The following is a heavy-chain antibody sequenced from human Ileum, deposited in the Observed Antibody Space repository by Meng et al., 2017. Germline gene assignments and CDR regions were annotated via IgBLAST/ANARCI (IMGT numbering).Heavy chain of an antibody. Sequence: PEAGPTLLERSALLSLHCTVSGVSVSSGRYYWSWIRQPPGKGLEWIGHIYYSGSTNYNPSLKCRVTISVDMSKNQFSLKLNSATAADTAIYFCARSSTSPASYFFDYWGQGTLVTVSS. CDR1: GVSVSSGRYY. V-gene: IGHV4-61*01. J-gene: IGHJ4*02. D-gene: IGHD6-6*01. CDR2: IYYSGST. CDR3: ARSSTSPASYFFDY.